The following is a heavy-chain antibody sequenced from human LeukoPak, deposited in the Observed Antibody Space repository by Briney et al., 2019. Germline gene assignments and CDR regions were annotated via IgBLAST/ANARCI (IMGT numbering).Heavy chain of an antibody. Sequence: SETLSLTCTASGGSISSYYWSWIRQPAGKGLEWVGRIYTSGSTNYNPSLKSRVSISIDTSNNDLSLKVTSVTAADTAGYYCARSPWAYGNYGHAFDIRGQGTMVTVSA. CDR2: IYTSGST. CDR3: ARSPWAYGNYGHAFDI. D-gene: IGHD4-11*01. CDR1: GGSISSYY. V-gene: IGHV4-4*07. J-gene: IGHJ3*02.